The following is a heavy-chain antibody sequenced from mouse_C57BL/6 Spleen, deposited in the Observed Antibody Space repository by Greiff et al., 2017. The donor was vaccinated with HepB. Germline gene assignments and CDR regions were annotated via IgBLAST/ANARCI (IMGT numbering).Heavy chain of an antibody. Sequence: DVQLVESGGGLVKPGGSLKLSCAASGFTFSSYAMSWVRQTPEKRLEWVATISDGGSYTYYPDNVKGRFTISRDNAKNNLYLQMSHLKSEDTAMYYCATLTTVVARDYAMDYWGQGTSVTVSS. CDR3: ATLTTVVARDYAMDY. J-gene: IGHJ4*01. CDR2: ISDGGSYT. CDR1: GFTFSSYA. V-gene: IGHV5-4*01. D-gene: IGHD1-1*01.